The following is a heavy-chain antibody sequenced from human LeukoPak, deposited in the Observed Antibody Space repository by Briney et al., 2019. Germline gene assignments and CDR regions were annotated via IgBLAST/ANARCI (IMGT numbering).Heavy chain of an antibody. CDR1: GGSISSDDYY. J-gene: IGHJ4*02. Sequence: SETLSLTCTVSGGSISSDDYYWSWIRQPPGKGLEWIGYIFHSGSTYYNPSLKSRVTMSVDRSKNQFSLKLSSVTAADTAVYYCARADYSNLSFDYWGQGTLVTVSS. V-gene: IGHV4-30-2*01. D-gene: IGHD4-11*01. CDR3: ARADYSNLSFDY. CDR2: IFHSGST.